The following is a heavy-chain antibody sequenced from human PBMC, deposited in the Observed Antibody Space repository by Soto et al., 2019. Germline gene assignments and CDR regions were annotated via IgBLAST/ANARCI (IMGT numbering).Heavy chain of an antibody. V-gene: IGHV3-30-3*01. CDR2: ISYDGRNK. J-gene: IGHJ4*02. D-gene: IGHD6-25*01. CDR1: GFTFNSYT. Sequence: QVQLVESGGGVVQPGGSLRLFCAASGFTFNSYTMHWDRQAPVKGLEWVAVISYDGRNKYYADSVKGRITISRDNSKNTLYVQMNSLSVDDTAVYYSARDPQRFKRFDYWCEETLVTVS. CDR3: ARDPQRFKRFDY.